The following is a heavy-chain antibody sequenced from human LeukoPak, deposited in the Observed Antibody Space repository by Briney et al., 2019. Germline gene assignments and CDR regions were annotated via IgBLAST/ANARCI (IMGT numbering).Heavy chain of an antibody. CDR1: GYNFNTYW. D-gene: IGHD6-19*01. Sequence: GASLQISCQGSGYNFNTYWIGWVRQLPGKGLEWMGIIYPGDSDTRYSPSFQGQVTISADKSISTAYLQWSSLKASDTAMYYCARHRAWGVADDYWGQGTLVTVSS. CDR2: IYPGDSDT. V-gene: IGHV5-51*01. J-gene: IGHJ4*02. CDR3: ARHRAWGVADDY.